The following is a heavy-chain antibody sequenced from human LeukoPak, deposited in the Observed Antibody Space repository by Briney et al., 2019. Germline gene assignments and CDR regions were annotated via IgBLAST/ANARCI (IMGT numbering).Heavy chain of an antibody. CDR2: VSGSGGAT. Sequence: AGGSLRLSCAASGFIFSNYAMSWVRQAPAMGLEWVSAVSGSGGATYYADSVKGRFTISRDNSKNTLYLQMNSLRAEDTAVYYCAKDLMHSSWGQGTLVTVSS. J-gene: IGHJ4*02. CDR3: AKDLMHSS. V-gene: IGHV3-23*01. D-gene: IGHD6-13*01. CDR1: GFIFSNYA.